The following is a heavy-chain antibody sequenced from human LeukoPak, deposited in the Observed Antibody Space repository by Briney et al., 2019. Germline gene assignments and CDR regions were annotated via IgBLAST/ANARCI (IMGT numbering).Heavy chain of an antibody. D-gene: IGHD3-3*01. Sequence: SETLSLTCTVSGGSISSSSYYWGWIRQPPGKGLEWIGSIYYSGSTYYNPSLKSRVTISVDTSKNQFSLTLSSVTAADTAVYYCARGTTVFGVAYYFDYWGQGTLVTVS. CDR1: GGSISSSSYY. J-gene: IGHJ4*02. CDR2: IYYSGST. CDR3: ARGTTVFGVAYYFDY. V-gene: IGHV4-39*07.